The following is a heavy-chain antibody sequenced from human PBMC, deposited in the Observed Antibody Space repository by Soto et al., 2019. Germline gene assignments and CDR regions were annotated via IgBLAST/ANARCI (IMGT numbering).Heavy chain of an antibody. CDR1: GYTFTSYG. CDR3: ARDTAMALPDA. CDR2: ISAHNGNT. J-gene: IGHJ4*02. V-gene: IGHV1-18*01. Sequence: QVQLVQSGAEVKKPGASVKVSCKASGYTFTSYGITWVRQAPGQGLEWMGWISAHNGNTKYAQKLQGRVTMTTDTSTSIAYMEVRSLISDDTAVYYCARDTAMALPDAWGQGTLVTVSS. D-gene: IGHD5-18*01.